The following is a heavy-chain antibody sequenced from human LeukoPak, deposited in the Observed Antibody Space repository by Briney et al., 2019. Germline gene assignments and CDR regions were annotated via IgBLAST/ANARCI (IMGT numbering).Heavy chain of an antibody. V-gene: IGHV4-39*07. CDR1: GGSISSSSYY. J-gene: IGHJ4*02. Sequence: SETLSLTRTVSGGSISSSSYYWGWIRQPPGKGLEWIGSIYYSGSTYYNPSLKSRVTISVDTSKNQFSLKLSSVTAADTAVYYCARVLAYGSGNDYWGQGTLVTVSS. CDR3: ARVLAYGSGNDY. D-gene: IGHD3-10*01. CDR2: IYYSGST.